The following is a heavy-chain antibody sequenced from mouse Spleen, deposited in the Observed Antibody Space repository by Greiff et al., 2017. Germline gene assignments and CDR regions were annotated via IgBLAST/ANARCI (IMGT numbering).Heavy chain of an antibody. V-gene: IGHV1-42*01. J-gene: IGHJ2*01. Sequence: VQLQQSGPELVKPGASVKISCKASGYSFTGYYMNWVKQSPEKSLEWIGEINPSTGGTTYNQKFKAKATLTVDKSSSTAYMQLKSLTSEDSAVYYCARTTTVVAPYFDYWGQGTTLTVSS. D-gene: IGHD1-1*01. CDR3: ARTTTVVAPYFDY. CDR1: GYSFTGYY. CDR2: INPSTGGT.